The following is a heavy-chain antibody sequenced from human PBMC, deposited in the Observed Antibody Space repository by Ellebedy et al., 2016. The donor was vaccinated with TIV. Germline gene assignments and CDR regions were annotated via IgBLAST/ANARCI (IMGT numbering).Heavy chain of an antibody. V-gene: IGHV1-69*06. J-gene: IGHJ4*02. CDR3: AAFPYISTSSAY. CDR2: IIPIFGTA. CDR1: GGTFSSYA. Sequence: AASVKVSCKASGGTFSSYAISWVRQAPGQGLEWMGGIIPIFGTANYAQKFQGRVTITADKSTSTAYMELSSLRSEDTAVYYCAAFPYISTSSAYWGQGTLVTVSS. D-gene: IGHD6-6*01.